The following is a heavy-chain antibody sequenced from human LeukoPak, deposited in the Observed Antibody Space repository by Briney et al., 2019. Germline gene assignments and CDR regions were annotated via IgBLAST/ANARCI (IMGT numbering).Heavy chain of an antibody. J-gene: IGHJ4*02. CDR2: ISHGRTFE. Sequence: GGSRRLTCAASGFTFSDHGMHWVRQAPGKGLEWVAVISHGRTFEYYADSVKGRFTISRDNSKNTLYLQMNSLRAEDTAVYYCAKETGGSGSSYLSYFDYWGQGTLVTVSS. V-gene: IGHV3-30*18. D-gene: IGHD3-10*01. CDR1: GFTFSDHG. CDR3: AKETGGSGSSYLSYFDY.